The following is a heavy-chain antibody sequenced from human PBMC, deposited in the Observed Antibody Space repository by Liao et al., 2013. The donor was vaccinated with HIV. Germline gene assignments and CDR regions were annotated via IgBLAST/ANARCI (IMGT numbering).Heavy chain of an antibody. J-gene: IGHJ4*02. CDR2: SFLVGAP. CDR3: TGGFSNLIDY. Sequence: QLQLQESGPGLVKPSETVSLTCTVSGVAIGGSTYYWGWIRQPPGRGRNGLRLSFLVGAPTTTCPSRVGSPYQLTRPTNQFSLKLLSVTAADTAVYYCTGGFSNLIDYWGQGTLVTVSS. D-gene: IGHD3-10*01. CDR1: GVAIGGSTYY. V-gene: IGHV4-39*07.